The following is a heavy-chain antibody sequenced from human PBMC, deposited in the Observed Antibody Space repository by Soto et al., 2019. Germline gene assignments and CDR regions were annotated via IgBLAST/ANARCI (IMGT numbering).Heavy chain of an antibody. CDR1: GFTFSTYA. Sequence: GGSLRLSCAFSGFTFSTYAMSWVRQAPGKGLEWVSAISGSGGSTFYADSVKGRFTISRDNSINMLYLQINSLRPEDTAVYYCFHPRGEGEFDDCEIWGQGGLGTVSS. CDR3: FHPRGEGEFDDCEI. D-gene: IGHD2-21*01. CDR2: ISGSGGST. V-gene: IGHV3-23*01. J-gene: IGHJ3*02.